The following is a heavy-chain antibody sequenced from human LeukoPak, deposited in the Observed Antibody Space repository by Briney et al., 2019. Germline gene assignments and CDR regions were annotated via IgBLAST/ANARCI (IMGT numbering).Heavy chain of an antibody. CDR1: GFALSSHW. V-gene: IGHV3-7*03. CDR2: VNRDGSEA. CDR3: ARNNGMDV. Sequence: GGSLRLSCAASGFALSSHWMTWVRQVPGRGPEWVANVNRDGSEAYYLDSVKGRFTISKDNAKNSLYLQVNSLRAEDTALYHCARNNGMDVWGQGTTVIVSS. J-gene: IGHJ6*02.